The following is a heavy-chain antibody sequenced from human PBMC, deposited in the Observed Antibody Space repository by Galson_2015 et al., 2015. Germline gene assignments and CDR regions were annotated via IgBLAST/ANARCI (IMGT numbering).Heavy chain of an antibody. J-gene: IGHJ6*02. CDR1: GYTFTGYY. Sequence: SVKVSCKASGYTFTGYYMRWVRQAPGQGLEWMGRINPNSGGTNYAQKFQGRVTMTRDTSISTAYMELSRLRSDDTAVYYCARGGEAARVYYYYGMDVWGQGTTVTVSS. V-gene: IGHV1-2*06. CDR2: INPNSGGT. CDR3: ARGGEAARVYYYYGMDV. D-gene: IGHD6-6*01.